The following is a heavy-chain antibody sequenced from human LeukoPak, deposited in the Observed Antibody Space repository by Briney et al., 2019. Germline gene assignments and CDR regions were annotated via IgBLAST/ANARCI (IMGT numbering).Heavy chain of an antibody. J-gene: IGHJ6*03. CDR3: AKRPAGYYYYMDV. Sequence: GGSLRLSCAASGFTFSSYGMSWVRQAPGKGLEWVSAISGSGGSTYYADSVKGRFTISRDNSKNTLYLQRNSLRAEDTAVYYCAKRPAGYYYYMDVWGKGTTVTISS. CDR2: ISGSGGST. CDR1: GFTFSSYG. V-gene: IGHV3-23*01.